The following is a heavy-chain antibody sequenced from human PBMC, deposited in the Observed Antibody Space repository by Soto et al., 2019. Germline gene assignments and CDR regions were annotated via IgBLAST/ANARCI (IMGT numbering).Heavy chain of an antibody. Sequence: SETLSLTCTVSGGSISSGGYYWSWIRQHPGKGLEWIGYIYYSGSTYYNPSLKSRVTISVDTSKNQFSLKLSSVTAADTAVYYCVRDSRNYYGSGSYYEGEGMYYGMAVWGQGTTVTVSS. V-gene: IGHV4-31*03. J-gene: IGHJ6*02. CDR3: VRDSRNYYGSGSYYEGEGMYYGMAV. CDR1: GGSISSGGYY. D-gene: IGHD3-10*01. CDR2: IYYSGST.